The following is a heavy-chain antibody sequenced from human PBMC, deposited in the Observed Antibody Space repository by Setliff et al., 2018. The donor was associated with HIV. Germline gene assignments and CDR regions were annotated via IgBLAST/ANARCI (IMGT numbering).Heavy chain of an antibody. CDR1: GFTFNKAW. CDR2: IKSKSDGGTT. J-gene: IGHJ2*01. V-gene: IGHV3-15*05. CDR3: VGHYYDPLTGYYVWFFDV. Sequence: GGSLRLSCAASGFTFNKAWMNWVRQAPGKGLEWVGRIKSKSDGGTTSYAAPVKDRFTISRDDSRNTLYLQMNSMKSDDTATYYCVGHYYDPLTGYYVWFFDVWGRGTLVTVSS. D-gene: IGHD3-9*01.